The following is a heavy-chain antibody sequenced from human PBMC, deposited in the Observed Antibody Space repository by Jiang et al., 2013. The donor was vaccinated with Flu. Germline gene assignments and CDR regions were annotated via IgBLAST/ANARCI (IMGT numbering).Heavy chain of an antibody. CDR3: AREGAAMVLYYKFDY. Sequence: SRGLEWLGRTYYRSKWYNEYAVSVKSRITIDPDTSKNQFSLQLSSVTPEDTAVYYCAREGAAMVLYYKFDYWGQGTLVTVSS. V-gene: IGHV6-1*01. D-gene: IGHD5-18*01. J-gene: IGHJ4*02. CDR2: TYYRSKWYN.